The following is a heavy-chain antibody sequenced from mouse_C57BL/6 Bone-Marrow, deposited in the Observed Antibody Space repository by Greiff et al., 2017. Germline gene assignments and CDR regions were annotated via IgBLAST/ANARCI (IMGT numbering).Heavy chain of an antibody. Sequence: QVQLQQSGPGLVQPSQSLSITCTVSGFSLTSYGVHWVRQSPGKGLEWLGVIWGGGSTDYNAAFMSRLSTTKDNSKSQVFFKMNSLQADDTAIYYCANYYALDYDAMDYWGRGTSVTVSA. V-gene: IGHV2-5*01. D-gene: IGHD1-1*02. CDR2: IWGGGST. CDR3: ANYYALDYDAMDY. J-gene: IGHJ4*01. CDR1: GFSLTSYG.